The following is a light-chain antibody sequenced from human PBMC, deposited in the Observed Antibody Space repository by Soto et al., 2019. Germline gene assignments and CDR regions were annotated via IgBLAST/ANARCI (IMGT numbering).Light chain of an antibody. CDR3: QQSHTLWT. V-gene: IGKV1-39*01. CDR1: KSIASY. Sequence: IQMTQSPSSLSASVGDRVTITCRASKSIASYLNWYQQKPGKAPKLLIYAASNLQTGVPSRFSGSGAGTDFTLTISSLQSEDSASYYCQQSHTLWTFGQGTKVEIK. J-gene: IGKJ1*01. CDR2: AAS.